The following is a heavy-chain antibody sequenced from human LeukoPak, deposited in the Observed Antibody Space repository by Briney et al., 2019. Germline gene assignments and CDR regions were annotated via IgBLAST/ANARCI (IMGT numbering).Heavy chain of an antibody. J-gene: IGHJ4*02. CDR2: IYYGGST. CDR1: GGSISSYY. Sequence: SETLSLTCTVSGGSISSYYWSWIRQPPGKGLEWIGYIYYGGSTNYNPSLKSRVTISVDASKNQFSLKLTSVTAADTAVYYCARVLRVGPTAYFDYWGQGTLVTVSS. CDR3: ARVLRVGPTAYFDY. D-gene: IGHD1-26*01. V-gene: IGHV4-59*01.